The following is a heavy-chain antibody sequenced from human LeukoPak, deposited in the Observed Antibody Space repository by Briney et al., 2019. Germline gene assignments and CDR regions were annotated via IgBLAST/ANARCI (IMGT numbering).Heavy chain of an antibody. Sequence: GGSLRLSCAASGFSFDDYAMHWVRQAPGKGLEWVSGISSNSGNIGYADSVKGRFTISRDNSKNSLYLQMNSLRAEDTALYYCAKDLITMVRGVTYGMDVWGQGTTVTVSS. CDR3: AKDLITMVRGVTYGMDV. D-gene: IGHD3-10*01. CDR2: ISSNSGNI. J-gene: IGHJ6*02. V-gene: IGHV3-9*01. CDR1: GFSFDDYA.